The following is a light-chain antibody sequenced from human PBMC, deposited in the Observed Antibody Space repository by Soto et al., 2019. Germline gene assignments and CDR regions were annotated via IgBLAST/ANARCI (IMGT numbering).Light chain of an antibody. CDR1: YSNIGSNT. V-gene: IGLV1-44*01. CDR3: ATWDDALRGWV. Sequence: QSVLTQPPSASGTPGQGVIISCSGTYSNIGSNTVKWYRRVPGSAPKFLIYSNNERPSGVPDRFSGSKSGTSASLAISGLQSEDDADYYCATWDDALRGWVFGGGTKLTVL. CDR2: SNN. J-gene: IGLJ3*02.